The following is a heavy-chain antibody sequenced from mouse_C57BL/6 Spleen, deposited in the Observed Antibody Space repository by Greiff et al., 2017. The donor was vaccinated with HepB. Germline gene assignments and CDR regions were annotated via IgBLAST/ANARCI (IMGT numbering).Heavy chain of an antibody. J-gene: IGHJ2*01. CDR1: GYTFTSYW. V-gene: IGHV1-59*01. CDR2: IDPSDSYT. CDR3: ARNYYYGSTNYFDY. D-gene: IGHD1-1*01. Sequence: QVQLQQPGAELVRPGTSVKLSCKASGYTFTSYWMHWVKQRPGQGLEWIGVIDPSDSYTNYNQKFKGKATLTVDTSSSTAYMQLSSLTSEDSAVYYCARNYYYGSTNYFDYWGQGTTLTVSS.